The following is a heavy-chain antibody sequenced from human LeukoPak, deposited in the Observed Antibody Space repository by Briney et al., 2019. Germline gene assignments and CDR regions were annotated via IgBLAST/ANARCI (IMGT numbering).Heavy chain of an antibody. CDR2: ISSSGSHI. D-gene: IGHD1-26*01. CDR1: GFTLSDYY. V-gene: IGHV3-11*01. Sequence: GRSLRLSRAASGFTLSDYYMSWIRQAPAKGLQRASYISSSGSHIHYADSVKGRFTISWDNAKNSLYLQMNSLRAEDTAVYYCARVSSGELPYYYYYGMDVWGQGTAVTVSS. J-gene: IGHJ6*02. CDR3: ARVSSGELPYYYYYGMDV.